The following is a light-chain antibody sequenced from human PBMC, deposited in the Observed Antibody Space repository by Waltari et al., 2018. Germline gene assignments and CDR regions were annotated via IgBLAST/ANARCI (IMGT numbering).Light chain of an antibody. CDR3: SSYAGNNILV. J-gene: IGLJ2*01. Sequence: QSALTQPASMSGSPGQSITISCTGTTSDVGAYDPVTWYQQHPGKAPQLMIHSVDSRPSGISNRFSGSKSGNTASLTISGLQAEDEADYFCSSYAGNNILVFGGGTEVTVL. CDR1: TSDVGAYDP. V-gene: IGLV2-14*03. CDR2: SVD.